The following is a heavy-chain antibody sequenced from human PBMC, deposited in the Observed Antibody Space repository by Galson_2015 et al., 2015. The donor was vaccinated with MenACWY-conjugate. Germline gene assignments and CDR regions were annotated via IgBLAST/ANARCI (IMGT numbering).Heavy chain of an antibody. V-gene: IGHV3-15*01. Sequence: SLRLSCATSGLTFSNVWMSWVRQAPGKGLEWVARIKCRTDGGTTDYATPVKGRFTILRDDSTNTLYLQMNSLKIEDTAMYFCTRDRDVGGSRWWFDLWGQGTLVTVSS. CDR2: IKCRTDGGTT. D-gene: IGHD2-15*01. CDR3: TRDRDVGGSRWWFDL. J-gene: IGHJ5*02. CDR1: GLTFSNVW.